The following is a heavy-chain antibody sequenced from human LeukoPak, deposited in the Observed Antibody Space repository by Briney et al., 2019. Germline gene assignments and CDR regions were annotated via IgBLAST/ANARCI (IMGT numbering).Heavy chain of an antibody. J-gene: IGHJ3*02. D-gene: IGHD1-26*01. CDR2: IRYDGSNK. CDR1: GFDFSTYG. CDR3: AIVVQMCI. V-gene: IGHV3-30*02. Sequence: HPGRSLRLSCEASGFDFSTYGMHWVRQAPGKGLEWVAFIRYDGSNKYYADSVKGRFTISRDNSKNTLYLQMNSLRAEDTAVYYCAIVVQMCIWGQGTMVTVSS.